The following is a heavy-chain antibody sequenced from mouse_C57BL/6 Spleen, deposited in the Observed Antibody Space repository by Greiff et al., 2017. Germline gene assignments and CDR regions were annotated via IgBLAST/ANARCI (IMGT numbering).Heavy chain of an antibody. D-gene: IGHD2-4*01. Sequence: VQLQQPGAELVRPGSSVKLSCKASGYTFTSYWMHWVKQRPIQGLEWIGNIDPSDSETHYNQKFKDKATLTVDKSSSTAYMQLSSLTSEDAAVYYCARDYDYSAMDYWGQGTSVTVSS. CDR3: ARDYDYSAMDY. CDR2: IDPSDSET. J-gene: IGHJ4*01. CDR1: GYTFTSYW. V-gene: IGHV1-52*01.